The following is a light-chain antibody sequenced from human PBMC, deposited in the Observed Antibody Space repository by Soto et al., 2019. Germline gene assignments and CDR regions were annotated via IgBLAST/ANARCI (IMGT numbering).Light chain of an antibody. V-gene: IGKV3-20*01. CDR2: GTS. CDR1: QSVSSSY. CDR3: QQYGTSEII. J-gene: IGKJ5*01. Sequence: EIVLTQSPGTLSLSPDARATLSCRASQSVSSSYLAWYQQKPGQAPRLLIYGTSSRASGIPDRFSGSGSGTDFTLTISRLETEDFAVFYCQQYGTSEIIFGQGTRLEIK.